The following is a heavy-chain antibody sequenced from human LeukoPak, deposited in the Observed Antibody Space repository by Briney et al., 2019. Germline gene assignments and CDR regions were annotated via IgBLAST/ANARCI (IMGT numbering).Heavy chain of an antibody. CDR1: GYTFTGYY. V-gene: IGHV1-2*02. D-gene: IGHD3-9*01. J-gene: IGHJ6*02. CDR2: INPNSGGT. Sequence: ASVKVSCKASGYTFTGYYMHWVRQAPGQGLEWMGWINPNSGGTNYAQKFQGRVTMTRDTSISTAYMELSRLRSDDTAVYYCASASYDILTGYYTDYYYYGMDVWGQGTTVTVSS. CDR3: ASASYDILTGYYTDYYYYGMDV.